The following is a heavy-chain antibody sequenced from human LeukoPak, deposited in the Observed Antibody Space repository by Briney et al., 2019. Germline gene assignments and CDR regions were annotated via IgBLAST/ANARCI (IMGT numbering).Heavy chain of an antibody. Sequence: PGGSLRLSCAASGFTFSSYSMNWVRQAPRKGLEWVSSISSSSSYIYYADSVKGRFTISRDNAKNSLYLQMNSLRAEDTAVYYCARCDYGGSSGCYAFIDYWGQGTLVTVSS. J-gene: IGHJ4*02. CDR2: ISSSSSYI. V-gene: IGHV3-21*01. D-gene: IGHD4-23*01. CDR3: ARCDYGGSSGCYAFIDY. CDR1: GFTFSSYS.